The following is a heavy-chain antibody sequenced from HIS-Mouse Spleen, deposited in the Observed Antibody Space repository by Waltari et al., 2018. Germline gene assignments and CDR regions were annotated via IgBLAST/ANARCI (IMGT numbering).Heavy chain of an antibody. CDR3: ARGHSGYDSRVSYYFDY. D-gene: IGHD5-12*01. V-gene: IGHV4-39*07. Sequence: QLQLQESGPGLVKPSETLSLTCTVSGGSISSSSYYWGWIRQPPGKGLEWIGSIYYSGGTYYNPSLKSRVTISVDTSKNQFSLKLSSVTAADTAVYYCARGHSGYDSRVSYYFDYWGQGTLVTVSS. J-gene: IGHJ4*02. CDR1: GGSISSSSYY. CDR2: IYYSGGT.